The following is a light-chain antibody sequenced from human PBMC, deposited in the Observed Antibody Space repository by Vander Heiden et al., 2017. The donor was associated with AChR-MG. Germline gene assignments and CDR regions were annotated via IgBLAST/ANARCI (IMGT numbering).Light chain of an antibody. Sequence: QSVLTPPPSVSGAPGQRVTISCTGGRSNIGTGYDVQWYQQFPGTAPLLLIYANNNRPSGVSDRFSGSKSGTSASLAITGLQTEDEADYYCQSYDSSLSAWVFGGGTKLTVL. J-gene: IGLJ3*02. CDR1: RSNIGTGYD. CDR3: QSYDSSLSAWV. CDR2: ANN. V-gene: IGLV1-40*01.